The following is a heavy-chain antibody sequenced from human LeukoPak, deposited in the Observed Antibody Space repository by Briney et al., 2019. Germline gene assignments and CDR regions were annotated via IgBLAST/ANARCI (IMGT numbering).Heavy chain of an antibody. D-gene: IGHD6-19*01. Sequence: ASVKVSCKASGGTFSSYAISWVRQAPGQGLERMGGIIPIFGTANYAQKFQGRVTITADKSTSTAYMELSSLRSEDTAVYYCARNVDSGWYSYYYYMDVWGKGTTVTVSS. J-gene: IGHJ6*03. CDR2: IIPIFGTA. CDR1: GGTFSSYA. CDR3: ARNVDSGWYSYYYYMDV. V-gene: IGHV1-69*06.